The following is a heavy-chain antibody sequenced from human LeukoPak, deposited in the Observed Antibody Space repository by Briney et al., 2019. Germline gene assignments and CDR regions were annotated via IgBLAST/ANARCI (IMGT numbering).Heavy chain of an antibody. V-gene: IGHV1-46*01. D-gene: IGHD6-19*01. Sequence: ASVKVSCKASGYTFTSYYMHWVRQAPGQGLEWMGIINPSGGGTSYARKFQGRVTMTRDTSPSTVYMELSSLRSEDPAVYYCARTRGRKNNSGWQGLTPVPPFDPWGQGTLVTVSS. CDR1: GYTFTSYY. J-gene: IGHJ5*02. CDR3: ARTRGRKNNSGWQGLTPVPPFDP. CDR2: INPSGGGT.